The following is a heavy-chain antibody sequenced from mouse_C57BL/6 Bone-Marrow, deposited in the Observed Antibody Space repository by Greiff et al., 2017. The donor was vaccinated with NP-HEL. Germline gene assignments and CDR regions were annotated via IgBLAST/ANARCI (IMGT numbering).Heavy chain of an antibody. CDR2: INPNYGTT. J-gene: IGHJ4*01. CDR1: GYSFTDYN. D-gene: IGHD2-10*02. Sequence: VQLQQSGPELVKPGASVKISCKASGYSFTDYNMNWVKQSHGKSLEWIGVINPNYGTTSYNQKFKGKATLTVAQSSSTAYMPLNILTSEDSAFYYCARYGNSAMDYWGQGTSVTVSS. V-gene: IGHV1-39*01. CDR3: ARYGNSAMDY.